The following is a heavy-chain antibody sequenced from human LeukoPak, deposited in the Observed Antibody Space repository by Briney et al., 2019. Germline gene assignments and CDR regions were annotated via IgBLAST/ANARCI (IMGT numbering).Heavy chain of an antibody. Sequence: GGSLRLSCAASGFTFSSYAMSWVRQAPGKGLEWVSAISGSGGSTYYADSVKGRFTISRDNSKNTLYLQMNSLRTEDTAVYYCAKEASSYDFWSGYYRYWGQGTLVTVSS. CDR1: GFTFSSYA. CDR3: AKEASSYDFWSGYYRY. D-gene: IGHD3-3*01. V-gene: IGHV3-23*01. CDR2: ISGSGGST. J-gene: IGHJ4*02.